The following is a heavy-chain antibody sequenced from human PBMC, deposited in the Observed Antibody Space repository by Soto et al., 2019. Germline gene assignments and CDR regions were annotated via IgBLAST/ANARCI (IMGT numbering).Heavy chain of an antibody. CDR2: ISAYSGDT. CDR1: GYTFTSFG. Sequence: ASVKVSCKASGYTFTSFGIGWVRQAPGHGLEWMGWISAYSGDTNYAQKFQGRVTMTTDTSTSTAYMELRSLRSDDTAVYYCGSVTTVGFPFDYWGQGTLVTVSS. V-gene: IGHV1-18*01. J-gene: IGHJ4*02. CDR3: GSVTTVGFPFDY. D-gene: IGHD4-17*01.